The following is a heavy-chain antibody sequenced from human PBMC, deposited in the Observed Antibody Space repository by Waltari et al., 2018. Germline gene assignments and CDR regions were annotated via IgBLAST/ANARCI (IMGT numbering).Heavy chain of an antibody. Sequence: QVQLVQSGAEVKKPGASVKVSCKVSGYTLTELSMHWVRQAPGKGLEWMGGVDPEEGETNYAQKFQGGGTMTEDTSTDTAYMELSSLRSEDTAVYYCATGRAAAGAYYYYGMDVWGQGTTVTVSS. CDR1: GYTLTELS. V-gene: IGHV1-24*01. D-gene: IGHD6-13*01. CDR3: ATGRAAAGAYYYYGMDV. CDR2: VDPEEGET. J-gene: IGHJ6*02.